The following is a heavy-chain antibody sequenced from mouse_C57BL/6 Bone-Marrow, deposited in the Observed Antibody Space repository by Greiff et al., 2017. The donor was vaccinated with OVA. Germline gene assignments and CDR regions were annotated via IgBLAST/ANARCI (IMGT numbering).Heavy chain of an antibody. V-gene: IGHV1-82*01. D-gene: IGHD1-1*01. CDR2: IYPGDGDT. J-gene: IGHJ3*01. Sequence: QVKLQQSGPELVKPGASVKISCKASGYAFSSSWMNWVKQRPGKGLEWIGRIYPGDGDTKHNGKSKGQGTLTADKYSSTADMQRSSLTSDDSAVYLCARSAIYYYGSSSFAYWGQGTLVTVSA. CDR3: ARSAIYYYGSSSFAY. CDR1: GYAFSSSW.